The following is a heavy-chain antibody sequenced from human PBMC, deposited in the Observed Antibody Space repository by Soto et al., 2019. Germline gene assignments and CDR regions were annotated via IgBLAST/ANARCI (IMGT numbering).Heavy chain of an antibody. J-gene: IGHJ4*02. Sequence: GSLRLSCAASGFTFSSYAMHWVRQAPGKGLEWVAVISYDGSNKYYADSVKGRFTISRDNSKNTLYLQMNSLRAEDTAVYYCARDSLVEDCISTSCPSSSGTPGYWGQGTLVTVSS. V-gene: IGHV3-30-3*01. CDR2: ISYDGSNK. CDR1: GFTFSSYA. CDR3: ARDSLVEDCISTSCPSSSGTPGY. D-gene: IGHD2-2*01.